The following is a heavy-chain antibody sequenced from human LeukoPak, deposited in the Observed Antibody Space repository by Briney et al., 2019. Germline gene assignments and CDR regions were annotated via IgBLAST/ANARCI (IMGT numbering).Heavy chain of an antibody. D-gene: IGHD3-16*01. V-gene: IGHV1-58*01. CDR2: IIVGSGAT. CDR1: GFTSTNFA. Sequence: SVKVSCKASGFTSTNFAVQWLRQARGQRLEWIGWIIVGSGATKCAQDFQERVTITRDLSTSTLYMELRSLTSEDTAVYYCAADLSNPRMGASYLDSWGQGTLVTVSS. CDR3: AADLSNPRMGASYLDS. J-gene: IGHJ4*02.